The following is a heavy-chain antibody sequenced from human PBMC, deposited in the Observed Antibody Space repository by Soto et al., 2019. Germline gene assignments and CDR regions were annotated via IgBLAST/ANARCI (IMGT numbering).Heavy chain of an antibody. CDR3: ARDSVVPAALSIDY. CDR2: VWYDGSNK. CDR1: GFTFSSYG. V-gene: IGHV3-33*01. Sequence: PGGSLRLSCAASGFTFSSYGMHWVRQAPGKGLEWVAVVWYDGSNKYYADSVKGRFTISRENSKNTLYLQMNSLRAEDTAVYYCARDSVVPAALSIDYWGQGT. J-gene: IGHJ4*02. D-gene: IGHD2-2*01.